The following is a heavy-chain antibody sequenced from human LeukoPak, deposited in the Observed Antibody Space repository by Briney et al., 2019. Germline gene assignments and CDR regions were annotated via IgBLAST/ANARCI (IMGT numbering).Heavy chain of an antibody. J-gene: IGHJ4*02. CDR1: GGSISSYS. Sequence: SETLSLTCTVSGGSISSYSWSWIRQPPGKGLEWIGYIYYSGSTNYNPSLTSRVTISVDTSKNQFSLKLSSVTAADTAVYYCARIDSSGYYQLDYWGQGTLVTVSS. CDR3: ARIDSSGYYQLDY. CDR2: IYYSGST. D-gene: IGHD3-22*01. V-gene: IGHV4-59*01.